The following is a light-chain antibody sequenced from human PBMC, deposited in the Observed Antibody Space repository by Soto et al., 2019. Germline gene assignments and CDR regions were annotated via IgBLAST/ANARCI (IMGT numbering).Light chain of an antibody. V-gene: IGKV3-15*01. CDR2: GSS. CDR3: QQYNTWLWT. J-gene: IGKJ1*01. Sequence: EVVMTQSPATLSVSPGERVTLSCRASQIINAHLVWYHQKPGQAPMLLIHGSSTRATGIPARFSGSGFGTEFILTISSLQAEDFAVYYCQQYNTWLWTFGRGTKVEIQ. CDR1: QIINAH.